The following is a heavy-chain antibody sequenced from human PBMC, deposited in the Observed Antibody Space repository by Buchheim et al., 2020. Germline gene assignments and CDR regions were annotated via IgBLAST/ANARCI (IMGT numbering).Heavy chain of an antibody. J-gene: IGHJ4*02. V-gene: IGHV3-21*01. Sequence: EVQLVESGGGLVKPGGSLRLSCAASGFTFSSYSMNWVRQAPGKGLEWVSSISSSSSYIYYADSVKGRFTISRDHAKNSLYLQMNSLRAEDTAVYYCARDPKSPGIAVAGLDYWGQGTL. CDR3: ARDPKSPGIAVAGLDY. CDR2: ISSSSSYI. D-gene: IGHD6-19*01. CDR1: GFTFSSYS.